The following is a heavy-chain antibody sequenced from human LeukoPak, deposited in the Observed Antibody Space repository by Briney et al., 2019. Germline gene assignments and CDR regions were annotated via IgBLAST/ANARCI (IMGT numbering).Heavy chain of an antibody. CDR1: GFTFSAYS. Sequence: PGGSLRLSCAASGFTFSAYSMNWVRQAPGKGLEWVSSITSGDFVYFADSLKGRFTISRDNAKSSLYLRMNSLRADDTAVYYCARGGFNMVRGVIIPSNSYFYYMDIWGKGTTVTVSS. V-gene: IGHV3-69-1*01. J-gene: IGHJ6*03. D-gene: IGHD3-10*01. CDR2: ITSGDFV. CDR3: ARGGFNMVRGVIIPSNSYFYYMDI.